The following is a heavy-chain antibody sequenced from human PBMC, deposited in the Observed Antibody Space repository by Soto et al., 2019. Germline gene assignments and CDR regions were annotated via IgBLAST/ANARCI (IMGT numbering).Heavy chain of an antibody. Sequence: QVQLQESGPGLVKPSGTLSLTCAVSGGSVSSSNWWSWVRQAPGKGLEWMGEIYHSGSAHYNPSLKSRDTISLDKSKNQFSLRLNSVTAADTAVYYCERVPGVVVSADDAFDIWGPGTRVIVSS. V-gene: IGHV4-4*02. CDR1: GGSVSSSNW. CDR3: ERVPGVVVSADDAFDI. D-gene: IGHD2-21*02. CDR2: IYHSGSA. J-gene: IGHJ3*02.